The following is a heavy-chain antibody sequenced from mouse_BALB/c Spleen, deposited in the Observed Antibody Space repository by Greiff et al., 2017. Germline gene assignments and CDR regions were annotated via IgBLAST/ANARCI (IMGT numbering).Heavy chain of an antibody. CDR3: AREGYGSANAMDY. V-gene: IGHV5-6-5*01. Sequence: EVKVVESGGGLVKPGGSLKLSCAASGFTFSSYAMSWVRQTPEKRLEWVASISSGGSTYYPDSVKGRFTISRDNARNILYLQMSSLRSEDTAMYYCAREGYGSANAMDYWGQGTSVTVSS. J-gene: IGHJ4*01. CDR2: ISSGGST. D-gene: IGHD1-1*01. CDR1: GFTFSSYA.